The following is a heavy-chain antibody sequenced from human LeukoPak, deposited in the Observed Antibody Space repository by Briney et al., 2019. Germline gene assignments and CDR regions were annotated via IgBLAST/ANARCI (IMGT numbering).Heavy chain of an antibody. CDR2: INPNSGGT. J-gene: IGHJ4*02. CDR3: ARGAYYYDSSGSSWYFDY. V-gene: IGHV1-2*02. Sequence: GASVKVSCKASGYTFTGYYMHWVRQAPGQGLEWMGWINPNSGGTNYAQKFQGRVTMTRDTSISTAYMELSRLRSDDTAVYYCARGAYYYDSSGSSWYFDYWGQGTLVTVSS. CDR1: GYTFTGYY. D-gene: IGHD3-22*01.